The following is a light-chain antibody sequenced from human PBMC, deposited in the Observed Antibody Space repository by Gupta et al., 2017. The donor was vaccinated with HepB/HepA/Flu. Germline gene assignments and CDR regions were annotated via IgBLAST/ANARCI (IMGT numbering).Light chain of an antibody. CDR3: LQDYNYPWT. V-gene: IGKV1-6*01. Sequence: AIQMTQSPSSLSASVGDRVTITCRASQDIGHDLGWYQQKPGKAPKLLIYAASSLQSGVPSRFRGSGSGTDFTLTISSLQPEDFATYYCLQDYNYPWTFGQGTKVEIK. J-gene: IGKJ1*01. CDR2: AAS. CDR1: QDIGHD.